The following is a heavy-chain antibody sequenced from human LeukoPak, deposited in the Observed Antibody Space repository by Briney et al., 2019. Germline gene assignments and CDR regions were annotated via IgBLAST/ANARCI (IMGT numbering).Heavy chain of an antibody. CDR1: GGSISSGSYY. CDR3: ARDAVTVNSYYFDY. Sequence: SETLSLTCTVSGGSISSGSYYWSWIRQPPGKGLEWIGYIYYSGSTNYNPSLKSRVTISVDTSKNQFSLKLSSVTAADTAVYYCARDAVTVNSYYFDYWGQGTLVTVSS. J-gene: IGHJ4*02. V-gene: IGHV4-61*01. CDR2: IYYSGST. D-gene: IGHD4-11*01.